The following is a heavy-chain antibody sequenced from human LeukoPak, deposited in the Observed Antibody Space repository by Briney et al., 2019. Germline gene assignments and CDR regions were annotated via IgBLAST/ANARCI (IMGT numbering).Heavy chain of an antibody. J-gene: IGHJ6*03. V-gene: IGHV4-39*01. Sequence: SETLSLTCSASGDSFSSSSYYWGWIRQPPGKGLEWIGSINYSGTTYYNPSLKSRVTISVDTSKNQFSLRLSSVTVADTAVYYFARPSIVGATSSYYMDVWGKGTTVTVSS. CDR1: GDSFSSSSYY. CDR2: INYSGTT. CDR3: ARPSIVGATSSYYMDV. D-gene: IGHD1-26*01.